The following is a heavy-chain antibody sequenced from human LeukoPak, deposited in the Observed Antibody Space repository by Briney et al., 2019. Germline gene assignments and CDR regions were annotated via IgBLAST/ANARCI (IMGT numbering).Heavy chain of an antibody. CDR2: ISSSSSYT. J-gene: IGHJ4*02. CDR3: ARLRYFDSTSYFDY. Sequence: RGSLRLSCAASGFTFSDYYMSWIRQAPGKGLEWVSYISSSSSYTNYADSVKGRFTISRDNAKNSLYLQMNSLRAEDTAVYYCARLRYFDSTSYFDYWGQGTLVTVSS. V-gene: IGHV3-11*06. D-gene: IGHD3-9*01. CDR1: GFTFSDYY.